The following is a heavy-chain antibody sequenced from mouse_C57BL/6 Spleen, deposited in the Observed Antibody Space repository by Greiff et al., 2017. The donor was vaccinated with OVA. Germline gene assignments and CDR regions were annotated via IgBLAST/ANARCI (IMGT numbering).Heavy chain of an antibody. CDR2: ISSGSSTI. Sequence: EVNVVESGGGLVKPGGSLKLSCAVSGFTFSDYGMHWVRQAPEKGLEWVAYISSGSSTIYYADTVKGRFTISRDNAKNTLFLQMTSLRSEDTAMYYCARHWDWYFDVWGTGTTVTVSS. CDR1: GFTFSDYG. V-gene: IGHV5-17*01. J-gene: IGHJ1*03. D-gene: IGHD4-1*01. CDR3: ARHWDWYFDV.